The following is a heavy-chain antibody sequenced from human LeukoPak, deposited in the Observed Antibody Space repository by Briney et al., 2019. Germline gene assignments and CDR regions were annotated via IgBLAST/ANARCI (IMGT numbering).Heavy chain of an antibody. D-gene: IGHD3-10*01. J-gene: IGHJ4*02. CDR3: ATLWFGELVLDY. V-gene: IGHV1-46*01. CDR1: GYTFTSYY. Sequence: PRASVKVSCKASGYTFTSYYMHWVRQAPGQGLEWMGIINPSGGSTSYAQKFQGRVPMTRDTSTSTVYMELSSLRSEDTAVYYCATLWFGELVLDYWGQGTLVTVSS. CDR2: INPSGGST.